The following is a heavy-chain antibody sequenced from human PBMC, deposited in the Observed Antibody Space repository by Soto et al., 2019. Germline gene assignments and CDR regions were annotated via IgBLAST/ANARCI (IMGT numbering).Heavy chain of an antibody. CDR1: GGTFSSYA. J-gene: IGHJ4*02. Sequence: QVQLVQSGAEVKKPGSSVKVSCKASGGTFSSYAISWVRQAPGQGLEWMGGIIPIFGTANYAQKFQGRVTITADESTGTAYIGLRKLRIEDTAVYYCARVRRRDGYNPFDYWGQGTLVTVSS. V-gene: IGHV1-69*01. CDR3: ARVRRRDGYNPFDY. D-gene: IGHD5-12*01. CDR2: IIPIFGTA.